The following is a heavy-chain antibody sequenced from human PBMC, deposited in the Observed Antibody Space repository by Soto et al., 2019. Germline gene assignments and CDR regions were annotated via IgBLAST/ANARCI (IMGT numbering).Heavy chain of an antibody. CDR2: INGGDDSK. D-gene: IGHD1-26*01. CDR3: TTRMRAWRERKIEYYFDY. CDR1: GFTFRSSP. V-gene: IGHV3-23*01. J-gene: IGHJ4*02. Sequence: GGSVRLSCAVSGFTFRSSPMSWVRRAPGKGLEWVSGINGGDDSKHYAESVRGRFTISRDDSKNTLYLQMNSLKTEDTAVYYCTTRMRAWRERKIEYYFDYWGQGTLVTVSS.